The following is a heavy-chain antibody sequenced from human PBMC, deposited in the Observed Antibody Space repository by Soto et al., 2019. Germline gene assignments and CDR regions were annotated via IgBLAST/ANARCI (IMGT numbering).Heavy chain of an antibody. V-gene: IGHV1-2*04. D-gene: IGHD3-16*02. Sequence: QVQLVQSGAEVKKPGASVKVSCKASGYTFTGYYMPWVRQAPGQGLEWMGWINPNSGGTNYAQKFQGWVTMTRDTSISTAYMELSRLRSDDTAVYYCARGGYVWGSYRFQGIAFDYWGQGTLVTVSS. CDR3: ARGGYVWGSYRFQGIAFDY. J-gene: IGHJ4*02. CDR2: INPNSGGT. CDR1: GYTFTGYY.